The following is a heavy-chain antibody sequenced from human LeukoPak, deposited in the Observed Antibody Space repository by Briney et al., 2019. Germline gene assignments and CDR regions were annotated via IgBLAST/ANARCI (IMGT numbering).Heavy chain of an antibody. CDR1: GYSFTSYW. V-gene: IGHV5-51*01. Sequence: GESLKISCKGSGYSFTSYWIGWVRQMPGKGLEWMGIIYPGDSDTRYSPSFQGQVTISADKSISTAYLRWGSLKASDTAMYYCPGRLAVAGTKCFDPGGRETGVPVPS. D-gene: IGHD6-19*01. CDR2: IYPGDSDT. CDR3: PGRLAVAGTKCFDP. J-gene: IGHJ5*02.